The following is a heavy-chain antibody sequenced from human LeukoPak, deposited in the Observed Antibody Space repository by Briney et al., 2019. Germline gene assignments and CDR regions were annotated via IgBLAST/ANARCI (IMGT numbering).Heavy chain of an antibody. V-gene: IGHV4-59*08. CDR3: ARQYYYGSGSYYKVVDP. J-gene: IGHJ5*02. Sequence: SETLSLTCTVSGGSISSYYWSWIRQPPGKGLDWIGYIYYSGSTNYNPSLKSRVTISVDTSKNQFSLKLSSVTAADTAVYYCARQYYYGSGSYYKVVDPWGQGTLVTVSS. CDR1: GGSISSYY. CDR2: IYYSGST. D-gene: IGHD3-10*01.